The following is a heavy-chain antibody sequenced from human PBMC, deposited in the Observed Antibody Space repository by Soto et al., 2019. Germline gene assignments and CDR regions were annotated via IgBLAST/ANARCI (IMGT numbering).Heavy chain of an antibody. CDR3: ARTRERVATTTVTFDY. CDR1: GYSFTSYW. V-gene: IGHV5-51*01. Sequence: GESLKISCKGSGYSFTSYWIGWVRQMPGKGLEWMGIIYPGDSDTRYSPSFQGQVTISADKSISTAYLQWSSLKASDTAMYYCARTRERVATTTVTFDYWGQGTLVTVSS. D-gene: IGHD4-4*01. CDR2: IYPGDSDT. J-gene: IGHJ4*02.